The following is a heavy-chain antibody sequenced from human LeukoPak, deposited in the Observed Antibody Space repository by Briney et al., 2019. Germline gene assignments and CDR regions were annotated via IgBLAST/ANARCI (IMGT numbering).Heavy chain of an antibody. V-gene: IGHV4-39*07. CDR1: GGSISSSSYY. CDR2: TYYSGST. D-gene: IGHD3-16*01. J-gene: IGHJ6*03. Sequence: SETLSLTCTVSGGSISSSSYYWGWIRQPPGKGLEWIGSTYYSGSTYYNPSLKSRVTISVDTSKNQFSLKLSSVTAADTAVYYCARGYGGIYYYYMDVWGKGTTVTVSS. CDR3: ARGYGGIYYYYMDV.